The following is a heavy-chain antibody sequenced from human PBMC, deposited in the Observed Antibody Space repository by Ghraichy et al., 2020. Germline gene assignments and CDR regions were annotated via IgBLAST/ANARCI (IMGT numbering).Heavy chain of an antibody. CDR2: ISGSGGST. D-gene: IGHD1-1*01. Sequence: GGSLRLSCAASGFTFSSYAMSWVRQAPGKGLEWVSAISGSGGSTYYADSVKGRFTISRDNSKNTLYLQMNSLRAEDTAVYYCAKSDWNPTDYYYYYMDVWGKGTTVTVSS. J-gene: IGHJ6*03. CDR1: GFTFSSYA. CDR3: AKSDWNPTDYYYYYMDV. V-gene: IGHV3-23*01.